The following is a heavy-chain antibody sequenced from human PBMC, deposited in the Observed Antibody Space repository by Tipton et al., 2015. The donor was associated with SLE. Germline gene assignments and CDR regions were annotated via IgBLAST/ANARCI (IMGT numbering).Heavy chain of an antibody. CDR3: AVVTSGSHYYMDV. V-gene: IGHV4-59*08. J-gene: IGHJ6*03. CDR1: GGSISSYY. CDR2: IYYSGST. Sequence: TLSLTCTVSGGSISSYYWSWIRQPPGKGLEWIGYIYYSGSTNYNPSLKSRVTISVDTSKNQFSLKLSSVTAADTAVYYCAVVTSGSHYYMDVWGKGTTVTVSS. D-gene: IGHD6-6*01.